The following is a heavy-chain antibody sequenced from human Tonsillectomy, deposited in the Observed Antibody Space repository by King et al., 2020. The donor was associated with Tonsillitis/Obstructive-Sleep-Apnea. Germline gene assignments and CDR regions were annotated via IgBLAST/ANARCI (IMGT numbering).Heavy chain of an antibody. Sequence: VQLVESGAEVKKPGESLRISCKGSGYRFTSYWINWVRQMPGKGLEWMGRIDPSDSYTNYSPSFQGHVTISADKSISTAYLQWSSLRASDTAMYYCVGADYYNMVFWGQGTTFTVSS. V-gene: IGHV5-10-1*03. J-gene: IGHJ6*02. CDR3: VGADYYNMVF. CDR2: IDPSDSYT. CDR1: GYRFTSYW. D-gene: IGHD4/OR15-4a*01.